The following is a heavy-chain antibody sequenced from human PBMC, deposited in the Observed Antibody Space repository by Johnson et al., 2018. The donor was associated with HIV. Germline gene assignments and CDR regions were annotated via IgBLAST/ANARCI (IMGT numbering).Heavy chain of an antibody. CDR3: VKGIDSSSWYAFDI. J-gene: IGHJ3*02. D-gene: IGHD6-13*01. V-gene: IGHV3-15*01. CDR1: GFTFSNAW. Sequence: VQLVESGGGLVKPGGSLRLSCAASGFTFSNAWMSWVRQAPGKGLEWVGRIKSKTDGGTTDYAAPVKGRFTISRDNSKNTLYLQMNSLRAEDTAVYYCVKGIDSSSWYAFDIWGQGTMVTVSS. CDR2: IKSKTDGGTT.